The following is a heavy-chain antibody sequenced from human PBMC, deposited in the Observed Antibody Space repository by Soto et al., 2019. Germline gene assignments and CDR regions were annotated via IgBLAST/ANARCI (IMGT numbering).Heavy chain of an antibody. CDR1: GYIFTSYD. V-gene: IGHV1-18*01. J-gene: IGHJ5*02. CDR2: ISTYNGNT. CDR3: ARGFRVAATRWWFDP. D-gene: IGHD2-15*01. Sequence: GASVKVSCKASGYIFTSYDISWVRQAPGQGLEWMGWISTYNGNTNYAQKLQGRVTMTTDTSTSTAYMELRSLRSDDTAVYYCARGFRVAATRWWFDPWGQGTLVTVSS.